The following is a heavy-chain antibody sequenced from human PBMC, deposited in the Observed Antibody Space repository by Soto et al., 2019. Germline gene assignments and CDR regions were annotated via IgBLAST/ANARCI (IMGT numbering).Heavy chain of an antibody. CDR1: GFTFSSYV. V-gene: IGHV3-30*18. J-gene: IGHJ4*02. CDR3: VKDPGPQYFDY. Sequence: LRLSCAASGFTFSSYVMHWVRQAPGKGLEWVAVISYDGSNKFYADSVKGRFTISRDNSKNTLYLQMNSLRAEDTAVYYCVKDPGPQYFDYWGQGTLVTVSS. CDR2: ISYDGSNK.